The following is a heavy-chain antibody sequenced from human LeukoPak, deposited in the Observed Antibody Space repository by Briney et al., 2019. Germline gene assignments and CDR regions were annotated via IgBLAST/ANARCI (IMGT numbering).Heavy chain of an antibody. D-gene: IGHD3-22*01. V-gene: IGHV3-21*01. Sequence: GGSLRLSCAASGFTFSSYSMNWVRQAPGKGLEWVSSISSSSSYIYYADSVKGRFIISRDNAKNSLYLQMNSLRAEDTAVYYCARVTYYYDSSSYYYFDYWGQGTLVTVSS. CDR1: GFTFSSYS. J-gene: IGHJ4*02. CDR2: ISSSSSYI. CDR3: ARVTYYYDSSSYYYFDY.